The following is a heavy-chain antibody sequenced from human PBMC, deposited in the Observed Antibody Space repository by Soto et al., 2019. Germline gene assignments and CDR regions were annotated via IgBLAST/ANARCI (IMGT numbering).Heavy chain of an antibody. CDR3: AVLYGWSGGSRGMDV. J-gene: IGHJ6*02. Sequence: EVQLVESGGGLVQPGGSLRLSCAASGLIFSDYHMDWVRQAPGKGLEWVGRIRRKAKSYTTEYAGTVKGKLTISRDDSETSRSIQMTSLNSEDTAGYYCAVLYGWSGGSRGMDVWGQGTTVTVSS. CDR1: GLIFSDYH. V-gene: IGHV3-72*01. D-gene: IGHD6-19*01. CDR2: IRRKAKSYTT.